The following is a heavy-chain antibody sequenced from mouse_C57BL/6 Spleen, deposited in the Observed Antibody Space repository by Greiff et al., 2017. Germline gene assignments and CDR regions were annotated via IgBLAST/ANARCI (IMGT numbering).Heavy chain of an antibody. CDR2: ISSGGSYT. V-gene: IGHV5-6*01. J-gene: IGHJ2*01. D-gene: IGHD1-1*01. CDR1: GFTFSSYG. Sequence: EVQGVESGGDLAKPGGSLKLSCAASGFTFSSYGMSWVRQTPDKRLEWVATISSGGSYTYYPDSVKGRFTIARDNAKNTLYLQMSSLKSEDTAMYYCAREGYYGSSYFGYWGQGTTLSVAS. CDR3: AREGYYGSSYFGY.